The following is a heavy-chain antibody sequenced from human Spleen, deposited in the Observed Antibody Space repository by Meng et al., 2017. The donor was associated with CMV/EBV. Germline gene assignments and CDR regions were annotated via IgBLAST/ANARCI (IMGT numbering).Heavy chain of an antibody. CDR2: ISWDGDTT. CDR3: VKDVPVYDDVAGDGMDV. J-gene: IGHJ6*02. Sequence: GGSLRLSCAASGFTFEEYPMHWVRQVPGKGLEWVSLISWDGDTTYYADSVRGRFTVSRDNRKNSLFLQMNSLTTEDTALYYCVKDVPVYDDVAGDGMDVWGRGTTVTVSS. CDR1: GFTFEEYP. V-gene: IGHV3-43*01. D-gene: IGHD3-22*01.